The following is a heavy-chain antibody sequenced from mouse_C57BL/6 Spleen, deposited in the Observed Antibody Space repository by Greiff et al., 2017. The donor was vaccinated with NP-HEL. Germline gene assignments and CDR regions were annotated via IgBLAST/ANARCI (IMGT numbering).Heavy chain of an antibody. CDR1: GYAFSSYW. V-gene: IGHV1-80*01. J-gene: IGHJ2*01. CDR2: IYPGDGDT. CDR3: ARLDYYGSTLFDY. Sequence: VQLQQSGAELVKPGASVKISCKASGYAFSSYWMNWVKQRPGKGLEWIGQIYPGDGDTNYNGKFKGKATLTADKSSSTAYMQLSSLTSEDSAVYFCARLDYYGSTLFDYWGQGTTLTVSS. D-gene: IGHD1-1*01.